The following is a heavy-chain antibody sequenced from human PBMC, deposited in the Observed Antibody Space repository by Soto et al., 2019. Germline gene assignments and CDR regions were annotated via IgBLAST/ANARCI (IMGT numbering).Heavy chain of an antibody. V-gene: IGHV3-30*04. CDR1: GFTFNSVS. Sequence: QVQLVESGGGMAQAGTSLRLSCTGSGFTFNSVSQHWVRQGPDKGLEWVAVVSFDGKVTYYADSVKGRFTVSRDISKNTIYLQANSLRPEDRAVYYCAREPYGDSQYFDYWGQGTAVTVSS. CDR2: VSFDGKVT. J-gene: IGHJ4*02. CDR3: AREPYGDSQYFDY. D-gene: IGHD2-21*02.